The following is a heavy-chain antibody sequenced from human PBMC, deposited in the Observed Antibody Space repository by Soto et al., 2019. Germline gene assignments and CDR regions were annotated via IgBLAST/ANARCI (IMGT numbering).Heavy chain of an antibody. J-gene: IGHJ4*02. D-gene: IGHD1-26*01. Sequence: VAVISYDGSNKYYADSVKGRFTISRDNSKNTLYLQMNSLRAEDTAVYYCARDQGYSGSSASFDYWGQGTLVTVSS. CDR2: ISYDGSNK. CDR3: ARDQGYSGSSASFDY. V-gene: IGHV3-30-3*01.